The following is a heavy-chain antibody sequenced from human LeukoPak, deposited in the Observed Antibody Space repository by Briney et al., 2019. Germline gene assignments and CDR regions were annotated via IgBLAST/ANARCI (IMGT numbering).Heavy chain of an antibody. V-gene: IGHV1-18*01. CDR3: ARLWTGYSDSSGYYYLDY. CDR1: GYTFTSYG. J-gene: IGHJ4*02. CDR2: ISAYNGNT. D-gene: IGHD3-22*01. Sequence: ASVKVSCKASGYTFTSYGISWVRQAPGQGLEWMGWISAYNGNTNYAQKLQGRVTMTTDTSTSTAYMELRSLRSDDTAVYYCARLWTGYSDSSGYYYLDYWGQGTLVTVSS.